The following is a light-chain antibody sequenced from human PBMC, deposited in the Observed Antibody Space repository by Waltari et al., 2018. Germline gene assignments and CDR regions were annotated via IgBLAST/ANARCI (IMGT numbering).Light chain of an antibody. CDR3: SSESSDKVVL. CDR1: SYDVGFSNS. J-gene: IGLJ3*02. CDR2: DVS. Sequence: QSALTQPASVSGSPGQSVTISCTGTSYDVGFSNSVSWYQDHPGQGPKVIIYDVSDRPSGVSARFSGSKSGNTASLTISGLQAEDEADYYCSSESSDKVVLFGGGTKVTVL. V-gene: IGLV2-14*03.